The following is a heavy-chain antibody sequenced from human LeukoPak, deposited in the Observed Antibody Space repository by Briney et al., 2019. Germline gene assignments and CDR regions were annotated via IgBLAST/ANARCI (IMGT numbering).Heavy chain of an antibody. J-gene: IGHJ4*02. CDR2: IYYSGST. D-gene: IGHD3-10*01. CDR3: ARSGLWFGELMGY. V-gene: IGHV4-59*01. Sequence: PSETLSLTCTVSGGSISSYYWSWIRQPPGKGLEWIGYIYYSGSTNYNPSLKGRVTISVDTSKNQFSLKLSSVTAAGTAVYYCARSGLWFGELMGYWGQGTLVTVSS. CDR1: GGSISSYY.